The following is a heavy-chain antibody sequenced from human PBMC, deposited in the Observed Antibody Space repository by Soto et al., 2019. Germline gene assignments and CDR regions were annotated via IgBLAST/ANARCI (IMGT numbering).Heavy chain of an antibody. D-gene: IGHD3-10*01. Sequence: PSETLSLTCAFSGGSISSSNWWIWVRQPPGKGLEWIGEIYHSGSTNYNPSLKSRVTISVDKSKNQFSLKLSSVTAADTAVYYCASFGEGTRPGVDYYYGMDVWGQGTTVTVSS. V-gene: IGHV4-4*02. CDR3: ASFGEGTRPGVDYYYGMDV. J-gene: IGHJ6*02. CDR2: IYHSGST. CDR1: GGSISSSNW.